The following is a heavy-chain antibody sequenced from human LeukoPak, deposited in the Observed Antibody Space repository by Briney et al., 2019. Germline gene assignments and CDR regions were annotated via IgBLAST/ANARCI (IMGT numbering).Heavy chain of an antibody. CDR1: GFTFSSYS. J-gene: IGHJ5*02. D-gene: IGHD5-18*01. Sequence: PGGSLRLSCAASGFTFSSYSMNWVRQAPGKGLEWVSYISSSGSTIYYADSVKGRFTTSRDNAKNSLYLQMTSLRAEDTAVYYCAREDAYSYGPWGQGTLVTVSS. CDR3: AREDAYSYGP. V-gene: IGHV3-48*04. CDR2: ISSSGSTI.